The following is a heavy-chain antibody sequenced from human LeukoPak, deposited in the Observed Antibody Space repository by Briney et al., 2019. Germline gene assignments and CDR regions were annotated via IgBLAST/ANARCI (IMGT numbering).Heavy chain of an antibody. D-gene: IGHD1-26*01. J-gene: IGHJ4*02. CDR3: AADRKIVGTTGAYVF. CDR2: FGPDDSET. CDR1: EYTLTELH. Sequence: GASVKVSCKVPEYTLTELHMYWVRQTPGKGLEWMGGFGPDDSETIYAQNFQGRVTMTEDTSTDTAYTELSSLKSDDTAVYYCAADRKIVGTTGAYVFWGQGTLVTVSS. V-gene: IGHV1-24*01.